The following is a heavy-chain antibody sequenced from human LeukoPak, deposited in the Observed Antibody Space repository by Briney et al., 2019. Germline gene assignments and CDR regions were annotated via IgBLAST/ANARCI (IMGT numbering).Heavy chain of an antibody. Sequence: GGSLRLSCAASGFTLSSYEMNWVRQAPGKGLEWLSYISSSGTTIYYADSVKGRFTISRDNAKNSLYLQINSLRAEDTAVYYCAGITMVRGVSAGWGQGTLVTVSS. CDR3: AGITMVRGVSAG. CDR2: ISSSGTTI. J-gene: IGHJ4*02. D-gene: IGHD3-10*01. CDR1: GFTLSSYE. V-gene: IGHV3-48*03.